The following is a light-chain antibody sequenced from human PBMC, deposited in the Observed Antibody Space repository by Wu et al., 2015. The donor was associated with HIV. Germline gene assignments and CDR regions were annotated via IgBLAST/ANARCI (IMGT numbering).Light chain of an antibody. CDR2: GAS. V-gene: IGKV3-15*01. CDR1: QSVSKN. CDR3: HQYNKRPPLT. J-gene: IGKJ4*01. Sequence: EIVMMQSPATLSVSPGERVTLSCRASQSVSKNLAWYQQKPGQAPRLLIHGASTRATGVPARFSGSGSGTEFTLTISIIQSEDSATYYCHQYNKRPPLTFGGGTEGG.